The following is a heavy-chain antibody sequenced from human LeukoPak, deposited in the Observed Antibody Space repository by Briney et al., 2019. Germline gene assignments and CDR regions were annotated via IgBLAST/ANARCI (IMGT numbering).Heavy chain of an antibody. D-gene: IGHD6-13*01. Sequence: RGSLRLSCAASGFTFSSYAMSWVRQAPGKGLEWVSAISGSGGSTYYADSVKGRFTISRDNSKNTLYLQMNSLRAEDTAVYYCAKFTTHATGYSSSWYSARTYYFDYWGQGTLVTVSS. CDR3: AKFTTHATGYSSSWYSARTYYFDY. V-gene: IGHV3-23*01. CDR2: ISGSGGST. J-gene: IGHJ4*02. CDR1: GFTFSSYA.